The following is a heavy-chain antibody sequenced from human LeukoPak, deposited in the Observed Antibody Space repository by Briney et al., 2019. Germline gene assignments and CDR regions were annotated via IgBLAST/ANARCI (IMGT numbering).Heavy chain of an antibody. CDR1: GLSFSRYS. J-gene: IGHJ1*01. V-gene: IGHV3-21*06. CDR3: ASRGTAYYYESSNYSPVRGEYFQN. CDR2: IGGDSSYI. Sequence: PGGSLRLSCAVSGLSFSRYSMNWVRQVPGKGLEWVSFIGGDSSYIYYADSVKGRFTISRDNAKNLLYLQMNSLRVEDTAVYYCASRGTAYYYESSNYSPVRGEYFQNWGQGTLVTVSS. D-gene: IGHD3-22*01.